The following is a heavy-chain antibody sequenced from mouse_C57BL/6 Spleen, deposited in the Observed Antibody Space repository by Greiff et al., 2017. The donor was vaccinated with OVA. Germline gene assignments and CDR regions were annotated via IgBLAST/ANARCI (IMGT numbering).Heavy chain of an antibody. CDR3: ARRNYGSSHWYFDV. Sequence: QVQLQQPGAELVKPGASVKLSCKASGYTFTSYWMHWVKQRPGRGLEWIGRIDPGSGGTKYNEKFKSKATLTVDKSSSTAYMQLSSLTSEDSAVYYCARRNYGSSHWYFDVWGTGTTVTVSS. CDR2: IDPGSGGT. D-gene: IGHD1-1*01. CDR1: GYTFTSYW. V-gene: IGHV1-72*01. J-gene: IGHJ1*03.